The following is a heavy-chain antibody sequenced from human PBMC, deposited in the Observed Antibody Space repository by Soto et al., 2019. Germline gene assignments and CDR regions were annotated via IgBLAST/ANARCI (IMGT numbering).Heavy chain of an antibody. CDR3: ARLGPRDYGDYSSWFDP. V-gene: IGHV1-69*13. Sequence: SVKVSCKASGGTFSSYAISWVRQAPGQGLEWMGGIIPIFGTANYAQKFQGRVTITADESTSTAYMELSSLRSEDTAVYYCARLGPRDYGDYSSWFDPWGQGTLVTVSS. J-gene: IGHJ5*02. D-gene: IGHD4-17*01. CDR1: GGTFSSYA. CDR2: IIPIFGTA.